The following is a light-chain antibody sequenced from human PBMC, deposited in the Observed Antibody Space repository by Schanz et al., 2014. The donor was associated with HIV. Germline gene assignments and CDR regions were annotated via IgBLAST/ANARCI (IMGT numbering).Light chain of an antibody. V-gene: IGLV1-51*01. J-gene: IGLJ2*01. CDR2: DNY. CDR3: GTWDSGLSLVL. Sequence: QSALTQPPSVSAAPGQKVTISCSGSTSNIGNNYVSWYQQLPGTAPKLLIYDNYKRPSEIPDRFSGSKSGTSATLGITGLQTGDEADFYCGTWDSGLSLVLFGGGTKLTVL. CDR1: TSNIGNNY.